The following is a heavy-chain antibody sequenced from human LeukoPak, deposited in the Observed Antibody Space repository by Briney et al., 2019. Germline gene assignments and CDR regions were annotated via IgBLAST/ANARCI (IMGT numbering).Heavy chain of an antibody. CDR3: ARGPWDIVATIDFDY. D-gene: IGHD5-12*01. CDR2: ISSSSSCI. V-gene: IGHV3-21*01. Sequence: PGGSLRLSCAASGFTFSSYSMNWVRQAPGKGLEWVSSISSSSSCIYYADSVKGRFTISRDNAKNSLYLQMNSLRAEDTAVYYRARGPWDIVATIDFDYWGQGTLVTVSS. CDR1: GFTFSSYS. J-gene: IGHJ4*02.